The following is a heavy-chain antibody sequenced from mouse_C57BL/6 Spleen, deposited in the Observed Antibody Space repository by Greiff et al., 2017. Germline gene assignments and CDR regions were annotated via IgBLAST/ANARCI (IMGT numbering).Heavy chain of an antibody. CDR2: INPNYGTT. V-gene: IGHV1-39*01. CDR1: GYSFTDYN. CDR3: ASTVVDGWYFAV. J-gene: IGHJ1*03. Sequence: VQLQQSGPELVKPGASVKISCKASGYSFTDYNMNWVKQSNGKSLEWIGVINPNYGTTSYNQKFKGKATLTVDQSSSTAYMQLNILTSEDSAVXYWASTVVDGWYFAVWGTGTTVTVSS. D-gene: IGHD1-1*01.